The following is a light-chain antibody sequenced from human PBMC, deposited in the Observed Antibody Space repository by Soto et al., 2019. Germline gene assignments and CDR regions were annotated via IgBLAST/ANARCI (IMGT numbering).Light chain of an antibody. V-gene: IGLV2-14*01. CDR1: SSDVGGHNY. Sequence: QSALTQPASVSGSPGQSITISCTGTSSDVGGHNYVSWYQQYPDKAPKLMIYDVTNRPSGVSNRFSGSKSGNTASLTISGLQAEDEADYYCSSYTSSDTLIFGGGTKVTVL. CDR2: DVT. CDR3: SSYTSSDTLI. J-gene: IGLJ2*01.